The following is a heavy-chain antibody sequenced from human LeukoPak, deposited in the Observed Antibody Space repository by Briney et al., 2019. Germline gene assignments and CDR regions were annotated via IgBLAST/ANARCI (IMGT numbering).Heavy chain of an antibody. CDR2: IYRSGST. J-gene: IGHJ2*01. D-gene: IGHD3-16*01. V-gene: IGHV4-30-2*01. CDR1: GGSISSGDDS. Sequence: SQTLSLTCDVSGGSISSGDDSWTWIRQPPGKGLEWIGFIYRSGSTYYSPSLKSRVTISVDRSKTQFSLELTSVTAADTAVYFCARSRRGYWYFDLWGRGTLVSVSS. CDR3: ARSRRGYWYFDL.